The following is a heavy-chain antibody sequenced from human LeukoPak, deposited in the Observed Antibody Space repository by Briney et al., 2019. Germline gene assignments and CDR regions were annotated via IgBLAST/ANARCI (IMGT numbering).Heavy chain of an antibody. CDR1: GFTFSSYA. CDR3: AKDPTVTTGIDY. V-gene: IGHV3-23*01. D-gene: IGHD4-17*01. CDR2: ISGSSGST. J-gene: IGHJ4*02. Sequence: GGSLRLSCAASGFTFSSYAMSWVRQAPGKGLEWVSAISGSSGSTYYADSVKGRFTISRDNSKNTLYLQMNSLRAEDTAVYYCAKDPTVTTGIDYWGQGTLVTVSS.